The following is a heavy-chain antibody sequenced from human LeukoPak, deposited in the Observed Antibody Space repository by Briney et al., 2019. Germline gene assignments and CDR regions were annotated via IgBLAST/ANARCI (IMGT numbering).Heavy chain of an antibody. CDR1: GSTFSSYW. J-gene: IGHJ5*02. V-gene: IGHV3-7*01. CDR3: ARGPPFDP. CDR2: IKQDGSEK. Sequence: GGSLRLSCAASGSTFSSYWMSWVRQAPGKGLEWVANIKQDGSEKYYVDSVKGRFTISRDNAKNSLYLQMNSLRAEDTAVYYCARGPPFDPWGQGTLVTVSS.